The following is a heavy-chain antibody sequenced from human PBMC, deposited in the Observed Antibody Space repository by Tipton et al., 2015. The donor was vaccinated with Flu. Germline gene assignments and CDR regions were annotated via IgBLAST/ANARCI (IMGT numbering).Heavy chain of an antibody. V-gene: IGHV4-34*01. CDR2: INHSGTT. CDR3: AREGPYSSAWYGLDAFDI. Sequence: GLVKPSETLSLTCAVYGGSFSGYYWTWIRQPPGKGLEWIGEINHSGTTNYNPSLKSRVTVSVDTSKNQFSLKLRSVTAADTAVYYCAREGPYSSAWYGLDAFDIWGQGTMVTVSS. CDR1: GGSFSGYY. J-gene: IGHJ3*02. D-gene: IGHD6-19*01.